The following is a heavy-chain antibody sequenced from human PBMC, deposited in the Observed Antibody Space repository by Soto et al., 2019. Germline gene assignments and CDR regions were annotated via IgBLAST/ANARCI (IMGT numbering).Heavy chain of an antibody. J-gene: IGHJ6*02. CDR3: ARGKRSGWYVDYYYGMDV. V-gene: IGHV3-7*03. D-gene: IGHD6-19*01. CDR2: IKQDGSEK. Sequence: GVLRLSCAASGFTFSSYWMIWFRQAPGKGLEWVANIKQDGSEKYYVDSVKGRFTISRDNAKNSLYLQMNSLRAEDTAVYYCARGKRSGWYVDYYYGMDVWGQGTTVTVSS. CDR1: GFTFSSYW.